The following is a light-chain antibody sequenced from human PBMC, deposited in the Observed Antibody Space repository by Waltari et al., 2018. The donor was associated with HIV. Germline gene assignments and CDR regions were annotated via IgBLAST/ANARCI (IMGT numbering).Light chain of an antibody. J-gene: IGLJ2*01. CDR2: STN. CDR1: SSNIGATFD. V-gene: IGLV1-40*01. Sequence: QSVLTQPPSVSGAPGQRVSIYCTANSSNIGATFDVHWYQQLPGTAPKLLIKSTNQRPSGVPDRFSASKSGTSASLAISGLQSDDESEYYCASWDDSLKGVIFGGGTTLTVV. CDR3: ASWDDSLKGVI.